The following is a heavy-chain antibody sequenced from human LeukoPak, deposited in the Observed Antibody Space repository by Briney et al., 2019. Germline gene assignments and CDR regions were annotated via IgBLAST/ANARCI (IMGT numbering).Heavy chain of an antibody. CDR3: ARDIRDYDL. CDR2: INGDGSMT. J-gene: IGHJ4*02. V-gene: IGHV3-74*01. D-gene: IGHD2-21*01. CDR1: GFTLSSYW. Sequence: GGSLRLSCAASGFTLSSYWMHWVRQAPGKGLVWVSRINGDGSMTNYADSVKGRFTISRDNAKNTVYLEMHSLRAEDTDLYYCARDIRDYDLWGQGTLVTVSS.